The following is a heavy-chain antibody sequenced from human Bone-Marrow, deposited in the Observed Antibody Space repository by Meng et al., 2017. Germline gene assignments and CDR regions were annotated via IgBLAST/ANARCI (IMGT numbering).Heavy chain of an antibody. CDR1: GYTFTSYD. V-gene: IGHV1-8*01. J-gene: IGHJ6*02. CDR3: ARALRAVVVVAATPDYYYYGMDV. D-gene: IGHD2-15*01. Sequence: ASVKVSCKASGYTFTSYDINWVRQATGQGLEWMRWMNPNSGNTGYAQKFQGRVTMTRNTSISTAYMELSSLRSEDTAVYYCARALRAVVVVAATPDYYYYGMDVWGQGTTVTVSS. CDR2: MNPNSGNT.